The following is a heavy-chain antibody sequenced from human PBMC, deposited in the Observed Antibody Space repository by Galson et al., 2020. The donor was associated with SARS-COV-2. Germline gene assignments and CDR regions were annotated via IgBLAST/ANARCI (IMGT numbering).Heavy chain of an antibody. J-gene: IGHJ5*02. V-gene: IGHV3-21*01. D-gene: IGHD7-27*01. CDR3: ARDPWAEGWFDP. Sequence: GESLKISCAASGFTFSSYSMNWVRQAPGKGLEWVSSISSSSSYIYYADSVKGRFTISRDNAKNSLYLQMNSLRAEDTAVYYCARDPWAEGWFDPWGQGTLVTVSS. CDR2: ISSSSSYI. CDR1: GFTFSSYS.